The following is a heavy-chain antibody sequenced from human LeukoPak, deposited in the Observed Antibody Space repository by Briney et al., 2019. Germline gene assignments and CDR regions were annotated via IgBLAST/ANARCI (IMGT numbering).Heavy chain of an antibody. D-gene: IGHD3-10*01. CDR3: VRDSGSGSNRYMDV. CDR1: GGSVSGYY. Sequence: SETLSLTCTVSGGSVSGYYWSLIRQPAGKGLEWIGRIYSSGVTTYNPSLKSRVTMSVDTSKNQLSLKLTSVTATDTAVYYCVRDSGSGSNRYMDVWGKGTTVTVSS. J-gene: IGHJ6*03. V-gene: IGHV4-4*07. CDR2: IYSSGVT.